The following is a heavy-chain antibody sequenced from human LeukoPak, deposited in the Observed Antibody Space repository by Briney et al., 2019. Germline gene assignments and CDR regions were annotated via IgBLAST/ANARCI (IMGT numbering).Heavy chain of an antibody. D-gene: IGHD2-15*01. CDR3: TVNYCSGGSCYML. V-gene: IGHV3-53*01. Sequence: GGSLRLSCAASGFTVSSNYMSWVRQAPGKGLEWVSIIYSGGSTFYADSVKGRFTISRDDSKNTAYLQMNSLKTEDTAVYYCTVNYCSGGSCYMLWGQGTLVTVSS. J-gene: IGHJ4*02. CDR2: IYSGGST. CDR1: GFTVSSNY.